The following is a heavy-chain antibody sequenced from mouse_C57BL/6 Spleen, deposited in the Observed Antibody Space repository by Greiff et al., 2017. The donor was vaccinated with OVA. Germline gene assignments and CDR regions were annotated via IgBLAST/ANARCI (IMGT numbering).Heavy chain of an antibody. J-gene: IGHJ2*01. Sequence: QVQLQQPGAELVRPGTSVKLSCKASGYTFTSYWMHWVKQRPGQGLEWIGVIDPSDSYTNYNQKFKGKATLTVDTSSSTAYMQLSSLTSEDSAVYYCARRGPYGNFDYWGQGTTLTVSS. D-gene: IGHD2-1*01. CDR3: ARRGPYGNFDY. CDR2: IDPSDSYT. CDR1: GYTFTSYW. V-gene: IGHV1-59*01.